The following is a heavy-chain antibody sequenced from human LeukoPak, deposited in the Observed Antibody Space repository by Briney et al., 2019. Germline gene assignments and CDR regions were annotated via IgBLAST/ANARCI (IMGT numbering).Heavy chain of an antibody. CDR3: ARGTYYYDSSGYWGDY. CDR2: IWYDGSNK. Sequence: SGGSLRLSCAASGFTFSTYGMHWVRQAPGKGLEWVAVIWYDGSNKYYADSVKGRFTISRDNSKNTLYLQMNSLRAEDTAVYYCARGTYYYDSSGYWGDYWGQGTLVTVSS. V-gene: IGHV3-33*01. CDR1: GFTFSTYG. D-gene: IGHD3-22*01. J-gene: IGHJ4*02.